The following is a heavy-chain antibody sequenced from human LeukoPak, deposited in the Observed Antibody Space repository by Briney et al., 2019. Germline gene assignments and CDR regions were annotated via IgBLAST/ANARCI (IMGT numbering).Heavy chain of an antibody. V-gene: IGHV1-46*01. D-gene: IGHD1-26*01. CDR1: GFTFTSYY. CDR2: INPSGGST. Sequence: ASLKFSCKASGFTFTSYYMHWVRQAPGHGLEWMGIINPSGGSTSYAQKFQGRVTMTRDTSTSTVYMELSSLRSEDTAVYYCARDQSMVGATEDLGYWGQGTLVTVSS. J-gene: IGHJ4*02. CDR3: ARDQSMVGATEDLGY.